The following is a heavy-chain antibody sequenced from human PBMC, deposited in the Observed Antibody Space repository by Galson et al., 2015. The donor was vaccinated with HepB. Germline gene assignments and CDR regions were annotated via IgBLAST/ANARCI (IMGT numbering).Heavy chain of an antibody. CDR3: TTDLADYSLFDY. D-gene: IGHD5-12*01. CDR1: GFTFSNAW. CDR2: IKSKTDGGTT. V-gene: IGHV3-15*01. J-gene: IGHJ4*02. Sequence: SLRLSCAASGFTFSNAWMSWVRQAPGKGLEWVGRIKSKTDGGTTDYAAPVKGRFTISRDDSKNTLYLQMNSLKTEDTAVYYCTTDLADYSLFDYWGQGTLVTVSS.